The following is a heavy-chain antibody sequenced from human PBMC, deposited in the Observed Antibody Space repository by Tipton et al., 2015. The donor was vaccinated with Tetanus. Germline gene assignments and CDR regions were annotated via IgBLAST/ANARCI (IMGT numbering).Heavy chain of an antibody. CDR1: GLFFTNAW. CDR3: TTAGIVGAGDRGDC. CDR2: IKSKTDGGTT. J-gene: IGHJ4*02. V-gene: IGHV3-15*07. D-gene: IGHD1-26*01. Sequence: SLRLSCATSGLFFTNAWMNWVRQAPGKGLEWVGRIKSKTDGGTTDYAARVKDRFSISRDDSKDTLLLQMNSLKTEDTAVYDCTTAGIVGAGDRGDCWGRGTLGVGSS.